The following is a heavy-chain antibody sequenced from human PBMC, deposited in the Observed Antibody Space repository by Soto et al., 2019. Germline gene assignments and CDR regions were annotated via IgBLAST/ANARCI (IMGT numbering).Heavy chain of an antibody. CDR2: IYHSGST. V-gene: IGHV4-30-2*01. D-gene: IGHD1-1*01. CDR1: GGSISSGGYS. CDR3: SRGGNWISGWFYP. Sequence: SETLSLTCAVSGGSISSGGYSWSWIRQPPGKGLEWIGYIYHSGSTYYNPSLKSRVTISVDRSKNQFSMKLSSMTPAETAVYYCSRGGNWISGWFYPWGQGTLVTVSS. J-gene: IGHJ5*02.